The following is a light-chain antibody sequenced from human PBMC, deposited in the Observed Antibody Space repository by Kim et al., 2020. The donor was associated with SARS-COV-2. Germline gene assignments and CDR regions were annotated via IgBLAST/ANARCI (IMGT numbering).Light chain of an antibody. CDR3: NSRDSSGNHWV. CDR2: GKN. V-gene: IGLV3-19*01. J-gene: IGLJ3*02. CDR1: NLRIYY. Sequence: GQTVTSTSKGGNLRIYYANWYQQKPGQTPVLVIYGKNNRPSGIPDRFSGSSSGNTASLTITGAQAEDEADYYCNSRDSSGNHWVFGGGTQLTVL.